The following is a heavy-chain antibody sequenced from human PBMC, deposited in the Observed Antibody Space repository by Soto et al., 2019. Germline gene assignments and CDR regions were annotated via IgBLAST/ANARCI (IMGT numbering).Heavy chain of an antibody. CDR2: ISGTGRST. Sequence: LRLSCEASGFTFSNCAMSWVRQAPGKGLEWVSGISGTGRSTFYADSVNDRFTISRDNSKNIVYLQMNSLRAEDTAVYYCAKGNTSGWYFFDYWGQGTLVTVSS. V-gene: IGHV3-23*01. D-gene: IGHD6-19*01. CDR3: AKGNTSGWYFFDY. J-gene: IGHJ4*02. CDR1: GFTFSNCA.